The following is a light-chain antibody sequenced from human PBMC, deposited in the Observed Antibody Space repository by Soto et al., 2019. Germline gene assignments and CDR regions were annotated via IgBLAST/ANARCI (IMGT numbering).Light chain of an antibody. J-gene: IGKJ5*01. CDR3: QQYGSSPT. V-gene: IGKV3-20*01. Sequence: EIVLTQSPGTLSLSPGDRATLSCRASQSVKNNYLVWYQQKVGQAPRLLMSGASSRATGIPDRFSGSGSGTDFTLTISRLEPEDFAVYYCQQYGSSPTFGQGTRLGL. CDR1: QSVKNNY. CDR2: GAS.